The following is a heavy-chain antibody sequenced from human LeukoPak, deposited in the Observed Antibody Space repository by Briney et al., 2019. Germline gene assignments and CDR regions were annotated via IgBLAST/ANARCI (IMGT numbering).Heavy chain of an antibody. Sequence: ASVKVSCKASGYTFTGYYMHWVRQAPGQGLEWMGWISAYNGNTNYAQKLQGRVTMTTDTSTSTAYMELRSLRSDDTAVYYCARVPGRITMIVVVAPHAFDIWGQGTMVTVSS. D-gene: IGHD3-22*01. CDR1: GYTFTGYY. J-gene: IGHJ3*02. V-gene: IGHV1-18*04. CDR2: ISAYNGNT. CDR3: ARVPGRITMIVVVAPHAFDI.